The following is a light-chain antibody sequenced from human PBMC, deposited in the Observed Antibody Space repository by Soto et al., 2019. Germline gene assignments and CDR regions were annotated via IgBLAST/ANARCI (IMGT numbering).Light chain of an antibody. CDR2: TND. CDR1: SSNIESKT. Sequence: QSVLTEPPSASGTPEQRFTISCSGSSSNIESKTVYWYQQLPGMAPRLLIHTNDRRPSGVPDRFSGSKSGTSASLAISGLQSEDEADYYCLAWDDSLNGNLFGTGSKVTVL. CDR3: LAWDDSLNGNL. V-gene: IGLV1-44*01. J-gene: IGLJ1*01.